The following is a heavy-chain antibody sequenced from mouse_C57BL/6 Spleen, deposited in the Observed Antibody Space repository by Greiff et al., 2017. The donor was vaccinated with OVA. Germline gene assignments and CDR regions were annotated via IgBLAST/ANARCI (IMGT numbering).Heavy chain of an antibody. V-gene: IGHV1-54*01. CDR3: ARGYYGAMDY. D-gene: IGHD2-1*01. Sequence: VQLQQSGAELVRPGTSVKVSCKASGYAFTNYLIEWVKQRPGQGLEWIGVINPGSGGTNYNEKFKGKATLTADKSSSTAYMQLSSLTSEDSAVYFCARGYYGAMDYWGQGTSVTVSS. CDR2: INPGSGGT. CDR1: GYAFTNYL. J-gene: IGHJ4*01.